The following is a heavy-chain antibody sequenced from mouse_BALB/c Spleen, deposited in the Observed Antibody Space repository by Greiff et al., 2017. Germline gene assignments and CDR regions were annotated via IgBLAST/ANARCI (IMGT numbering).Heavy chain of an antibody. CDR1: GYSFTGYN. V-gene: IGHV1S135*01. CDR3: ARFAFDY. J-gene: IGHJ2*01. Sequence: EVQLQQSGPELGKPGASVKISCKASGYSFTGYNMYWVQQSHGKSLEWIGYIDPYNGGTSYNQKSKGKATLTVDKSSSTVYMHLNSLTSEDSAIYYCARFAFDYWGQGTTLTVSS. CDR2: IDPYNGGT.